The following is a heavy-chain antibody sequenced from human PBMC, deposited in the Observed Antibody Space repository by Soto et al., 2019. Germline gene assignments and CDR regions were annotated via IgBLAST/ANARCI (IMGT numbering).Heavy chain of an antibody. Sequence: GGSLRLSCAASGFTFSSYAMSWVRQAPGKGLEWVSAISGSGGSTYYADSVKGRFTISRDNSKNTLYLQMNSLRAEDTAVYYCAKGTESDYDILTGPIDYWGQGTLVTVSS. CDR1: GFTFSSYA. V-gene: IGHV3-23*01. D-gene: IGHD3-9*01. CDR2: ISGSGGST. J-gene: IGHJ4*02. CDR3: AKGTESDYDILTGPIDY.